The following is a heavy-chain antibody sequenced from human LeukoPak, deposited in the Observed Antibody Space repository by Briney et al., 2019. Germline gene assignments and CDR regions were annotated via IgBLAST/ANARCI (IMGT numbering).Heavy chain of an antibody. J-gene: IGHJ4*02. V-gene: IGHV3-53*01. CDR2: IYSTSNA. Sequence: GGSLRLSCTASGFAVSSNYMSWVRQAPGKGLEWVSVIYSTSNAYFADSVKGRFTMPGHSSKNTLYLQMNSLRAEDTAVYYCAHLGYDILTGYYNWGQGTLVFVSS. CDR3: AHLGYDILTGYYN. D-gene: IGHD3-9*01. CDR1: GFAVSSNY.